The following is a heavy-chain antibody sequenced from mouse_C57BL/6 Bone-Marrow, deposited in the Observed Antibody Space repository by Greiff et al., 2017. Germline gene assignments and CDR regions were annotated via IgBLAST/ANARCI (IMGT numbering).Heavy chain of an antibody. CDR1: GYTFTSYG. D-gene: IGHD1-1*01. J-gene: IGHJ4*01. Sequence: VHLVESGAELARPGASVKLSCKASGYTFTSYGISWVKQRTGQGLEWIGEIYPRSGNTYYNEKFKGKATLTADKSSSTAYMELRSLTSEDSAVYFCARSGITTVVSPLAMDYWGQGTSVTVSS. CDR2: IYPRSGNT. V-gene: IGHV1-81*01. CDR3: ARSGITTVVSPLAMDY.